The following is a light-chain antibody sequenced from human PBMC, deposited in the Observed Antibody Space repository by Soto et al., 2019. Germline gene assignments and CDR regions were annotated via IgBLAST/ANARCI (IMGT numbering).Light chain of an antibody. CDR3: QLRNNWPPIFT. J-gene: IGKJ3*01. Sequence: EIVLTQSPATLSLSPGERATLSCRASQSLSGHLAWFQQKPGQPPRLLIYDASNRATGVPARFSGSRSGTDFTLTISSLEPEDFAVYFCQLRNNWPPIFTFGPGTKVDFK. V-gene: IGKV3-11*01. CDR1: QSLSGH. CDR2: DAS.